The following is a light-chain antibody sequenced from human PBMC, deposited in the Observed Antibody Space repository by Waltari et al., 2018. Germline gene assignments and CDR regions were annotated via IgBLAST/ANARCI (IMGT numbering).Light chain of an antibody. J-gene: IGKJ4*01. CDR3: QQYDNWPPVT. CDR1: QSVSSN. V-gene: IGKV3-15*01. Sequence: EVVMTQSPATLSVSPGERATPSCRASQSVSSNLAWYKQKPGQAPRLLIYDASTRATGIPARFSGNGAGTEFTLTISSLQSEDFALYYCQQYDNWPPVTFGGGTRVAIK. CDR2: DAS.